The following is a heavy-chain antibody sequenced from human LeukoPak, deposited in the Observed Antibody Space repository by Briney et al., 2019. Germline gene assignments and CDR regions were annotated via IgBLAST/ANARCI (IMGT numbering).Heavy chain of an antibody. CDR3: ARVGSYGTFDY. D-gene: IGHD5-18*01. J-gene: IGHJ4*02. V-gene: IGHV4-59*01. Sequence: SETLSLTCAVYGGSFSGYYWSWIRQPPGKGLEWIGYIYYSGSTNYNPSLKSRVTISVDTSKNQFSLKLSSVTAADTAVYYCARVGSYGTFDYWGQGTLVTVSS. CDR1: GGSFSGYY. CDR2: IYYSGST.